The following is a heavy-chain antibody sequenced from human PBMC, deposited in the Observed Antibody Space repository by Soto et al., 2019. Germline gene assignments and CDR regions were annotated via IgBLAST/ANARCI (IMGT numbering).Heavy chain of an antibody. J-gene: IGHJ3*02. D-gene: IGHD3-16*01. Sequence: QLQLRESGPGLVKPSETLSLTCSVSGGPISSSSFNWDWIRQPPVKGLEWIGTNYYDGSTDYNPSLKIRAIISVDTSKNESSLRLTSVTAADTAVYYCSRFLGNAFDIWGHGTVVTVSP. CDR2: NYYDGST. CDR1: GGPISSSSFN. CDR3: SRFLGNAFDI. V-gene: IGHV4-39*01.